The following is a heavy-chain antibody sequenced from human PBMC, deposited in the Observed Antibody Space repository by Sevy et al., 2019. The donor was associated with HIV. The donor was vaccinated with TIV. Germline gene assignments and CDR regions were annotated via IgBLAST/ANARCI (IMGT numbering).Heavy chain of an antibody. CDR2: IWYDGSNK. CDR3: ARDGGIVVVPAAIGLPFDY. J-gene: IGHJ4*02. CDR1: GFTFSSYG. V-gene: IGHV3-33*01. Sequence: GGSLRLSCAASGFTFSSYGMHWVRQAPGKGLEWVAVIWYDGSNKYYADSVKGRFTISRDNSKNTLYLQMNSLRAEDTAVYYWARDGGIVVVPAAIGLPFDYWGQGTLVTVSS. D-gene: IGHD2-2*02.